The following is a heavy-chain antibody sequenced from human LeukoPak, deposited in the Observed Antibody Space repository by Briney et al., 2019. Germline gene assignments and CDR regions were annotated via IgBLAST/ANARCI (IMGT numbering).Heavy chain of an antibody. V-gene: IGHV3-23*01. D-gene: IGHD4-17*01. J-gene: IGHJ2*01. CDR2: ISASGDST. CDR3: AKDGDYPTVVSHWYFDL. CDR1: RFAFNKFA. Sequence: PGGSLRLSCAASRFAFNKFAMSWVRQAPGKGLEWVSAISASGDSTYYGDSVKGRFTISRDNSKNTLYLQMNSLRAEDTAVYYCAKDGDYPTVVSHWYFDLWGRGTLVTVSS.